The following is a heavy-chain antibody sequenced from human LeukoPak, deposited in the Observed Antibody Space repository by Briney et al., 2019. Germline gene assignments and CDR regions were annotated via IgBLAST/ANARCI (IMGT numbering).Heavy chain of an antibody. CDR1: GGSISGSSYY. V-gene: IGHV4-61*05. D-gene: IGHD5-24*01. CDR3: ARHVTISGPYDASDI. CDR2: IYSSGNA. Sequence: KPSETLSLTCTVSGGSISGSSYYWDWIRQPPGKGLEWVGYIYSSGNANYNPSLKSRVTISVDTSKNQFSLKLRSVTAADTAVYYCARHVTISGPYDASDIWGQGTMVTVSP. J-gene: IGHJ3*02.